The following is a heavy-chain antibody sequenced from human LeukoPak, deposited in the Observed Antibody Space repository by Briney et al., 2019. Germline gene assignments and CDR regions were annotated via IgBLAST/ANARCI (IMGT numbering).Heavy chain of an antibody. D-gene: IGHD6-13*01. CDR2: IYYSGTT. Sequence: SETLSLTCTVSGGSISYYYWSWIRQSPGKGLEWIGYIYYSGTTNYNPSLKSRVTISVDTSKNQFSLQLRSVTAADTAVYYCARGNIAAASLYNWFDPWGQGTLVTVSS. CDR1: GGSISYYY. J-gene: IGHJ5*02. CDR3: ARGNIAAASLYNWFDP. V-gene: IGHV4-59*12.